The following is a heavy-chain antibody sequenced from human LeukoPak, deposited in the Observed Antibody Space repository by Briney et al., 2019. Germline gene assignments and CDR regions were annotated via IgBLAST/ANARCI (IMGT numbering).Heavy chain of an antibody. Sequence: PGGSLRLSCAASGFPFNNAWMSWVRQAPGKGLEWVGRIYSKNKGGTTDYAAPVKGRFTISRDDANTMVYLQMNSLKSEDTDVYSCTTVYGGDGREGYFDCWGTGTLVTVSS. CDR1: GFPFNNAW. V-gene: IGHV3-15*01. CDR3: TTVYGGDGREGYFDC. J-gene: IGHJ4*02. D-gene: IGHD2-21*02. CDR2: IYSKNKGGTT.